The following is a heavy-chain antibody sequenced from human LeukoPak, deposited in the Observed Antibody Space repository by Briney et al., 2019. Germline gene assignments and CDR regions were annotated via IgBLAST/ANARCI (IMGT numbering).Heavy chain of an antibody. D-gene: IGHD2-2*01. CDR1: GGTFSSYA. Sequence: ASVKVSCKASGGTFSSYAISWVRQAPGQGLEWMGGIIPIFGTANYAQKFQGRVTITTDESTSTAYMELSSLRSEDTAVYYCASRGGYCSSTSCSYNAFDIWGQGTMVTVSS. CDR3: ASRGGYCSSTSCSYNAFDI. CDR2: IIPIFGTA. V-gene: IGHV1-69*05. J-gene: IGHJ3*02.